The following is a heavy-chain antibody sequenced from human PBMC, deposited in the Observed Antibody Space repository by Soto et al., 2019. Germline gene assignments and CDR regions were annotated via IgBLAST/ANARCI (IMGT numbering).Heavy chain of an antibody. CDR3: AKDLVGSNADYYDY. D-gene: IGHD2-15*01. CDR2: ISHDGSNK. CDR1: GFTFSSYG. V-gene: IGHV3-30*18. Sequence: PGGSLRLSCAASGFTFSSYGMHWVRQAPGKGLEWVAVISHDGSNKYFADSVKGRFTISRDNSQNTLYLQMNSLRAEDTAVYYCAKDLVGSNADYYDYWGQGTLVTVSS. J-gene: IGHJ4*02.